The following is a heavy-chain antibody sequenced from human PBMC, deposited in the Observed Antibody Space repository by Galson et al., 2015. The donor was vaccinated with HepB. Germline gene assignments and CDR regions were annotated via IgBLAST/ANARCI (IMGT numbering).Heavy chain of an antibody. CDR2: ISDSGYNT. V-gene: IGHV3-23*01. Sequence: SLRLSCAVSGFTFRSFGMYWVRQAPGKGLEFVSGISDSGYNTYYADFVKGRFTISRDNSKNMLYLQMSSLRAEDTAVYYCAPRPYGGAGVVTALDYWGQGTLVTVSS. CDR3: APRPYGGAGVVTALDY. J-gene: IGHJ4*02. CDR1: GFTFRSFG. D-gene: IGHD2-8*02.